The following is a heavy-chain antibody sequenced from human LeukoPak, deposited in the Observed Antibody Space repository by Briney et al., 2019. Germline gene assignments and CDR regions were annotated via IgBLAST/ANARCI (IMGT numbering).Heavy chain of an antibody. CDR3: ARTGSGWYYFDY. V-gene: IGHV4-34*01. CDR2: INHSGST. D-gene: IGHD6-13*01. J-gene: IGHJ4*02. CDR1: GGSFSGYY. Sequence: SETLSLTCAVYGGSFSGYYWSWIRQPPGKGLEWIGEINHSGSTNYNPSLKSRVTISVDTSKNQFSLKLSSVTAADTAMYYCARTGSGWYYFDYWGQGTLVTVSS.